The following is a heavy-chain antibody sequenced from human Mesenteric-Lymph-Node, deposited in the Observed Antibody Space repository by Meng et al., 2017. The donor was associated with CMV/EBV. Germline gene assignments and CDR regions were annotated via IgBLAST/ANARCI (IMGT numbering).Heavy chain of an antibody. J-gene: IGHJ6*02. Sequence: SVKVSCKASGGTFSSYAISWVRQAPGQGLEWMGGIIPIFGTANYAQKSQGRVTITTDESTSTAYMELSSLRSEDTAVYYCARVERRFLEYSNPYHYYGMDVWGQGTTVTVSS. CDR2: IIPIFGTA. D-gene: IGHD3-3*01. CDR1: GGTFSSYA. V-gene: IGHV1-69*05. CDR3: ARVERRFLEYSNPYHYYGMDV.